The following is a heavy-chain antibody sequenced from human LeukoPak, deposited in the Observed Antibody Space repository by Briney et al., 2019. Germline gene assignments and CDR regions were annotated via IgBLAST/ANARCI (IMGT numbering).Heavy chain of an antibody. CDR2: INAGNGNT. CDR1: GYTFTSYA. V-gene: IGHV1-3*01. Sequence: GPSVKVSCKASGYTFTSYAMHWVRQAPGQGLEWMGWINAGNGNTKYSQKFQGRVTITRDTSASTAYMELSSLRSEDTAVYYCARSSPGYCSGGSCYPGYWFDPWGQGTLVTVSS. J-gene: IGHJ5*02. D-gene: IGHD2-15*01. CDR3: ARSSPGYCSGGSCYPGYWFDP.